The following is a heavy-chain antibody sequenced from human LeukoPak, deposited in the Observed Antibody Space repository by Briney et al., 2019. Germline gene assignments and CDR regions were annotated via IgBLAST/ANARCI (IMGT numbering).Heavy chain of an antibody. CDR3: ARVSLSFGVVTPGAFDI. J-gene: IGHJ3*02. CDR2: IYYSGST. Sequence: SETLSLTCIVAAGSITSSNYYWGWIRHPPGKGLEWIGSIYYSGSTYYNPSLKSRVTISVDTSKNQFSLKLSSVTAADTAVYYCARVSLSFGVVTPGAFDIWGQGTMVTVSS. V-gene: IGHV4-39*07. CDR1: AGSITSSNYY. D-gene: IGHD3-3*01.